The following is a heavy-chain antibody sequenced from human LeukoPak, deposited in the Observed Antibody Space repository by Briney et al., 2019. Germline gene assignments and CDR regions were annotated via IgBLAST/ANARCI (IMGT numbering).Heavy chain of an antibody. CDR3: ARDPIAVAGTTSDAFDI. V-gene: IGHV3-23*01. CDR2: ISGSGGST. J-gene: IGHJ3*02. D-gene: IGHD6-19*01. CDR1: GFTSSSYA. Sequence: GGSLRLSCAASGFTSSSYAMSWVRQAPGKGLEWVSAISGSGGSTYYADSVKGRFTISRDNSKNTLYLQMNSLRAEDTAVYYCARDPIAVAGTTSDAFDIWGQGTMVTVSS.